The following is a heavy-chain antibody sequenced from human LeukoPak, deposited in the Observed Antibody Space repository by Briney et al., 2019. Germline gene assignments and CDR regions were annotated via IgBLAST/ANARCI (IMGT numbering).Heavy chain of an antibody. J-gene: IGHJ5*02. CDR1: GYTFTRYD. D-gene: IGHD4-23*01. CDR3: ARGERWPQVWFDP. CDR2: INPNSGNT. V-gene: IGHV1-8*01. Sequence: ASVKVSCKASGYTFTRYDINWVRQATGQGLEWMGWINPNSGNTGYAQKFQGRVTMTRNTSISTAYMELSSLRSEDTAVYYCARGERWPQVWFDPWSQGTLVTVSS.